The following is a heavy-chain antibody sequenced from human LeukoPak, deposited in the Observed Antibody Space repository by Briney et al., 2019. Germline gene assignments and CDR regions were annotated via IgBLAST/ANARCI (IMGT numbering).Heavy chain of an antibody. V-gene: IGHV1-2*02. D-gene: IGHD1-26*01. Sequence: ASVKVSCTASGYTFTGYYMHWVRQAPGQGLEWMGWIYPNSGGTNYAQKFQGRVTMTRDTSIRTAYMEPSRPRSDDTAVYYSARESGSYDPWGQGTLVTVSS. CDR2: IYPNSGGT. CDR1: GYTFTGYY. J-gene: IGHJ5*02. CDR3: ARESGSYDP.